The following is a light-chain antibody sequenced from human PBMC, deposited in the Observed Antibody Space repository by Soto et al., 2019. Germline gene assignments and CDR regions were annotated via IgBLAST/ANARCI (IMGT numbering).Light chain of an antibody. CDR1: SSDVGGYKY. V-gene: IGLV2-14*01. Sequence: QSALTQPASVSGSPGQSITISCTGTSSDVGGYKYVSWYQQYPGKAPKLMMYDVSNQPSGVSNRFSGSKSGNTASLTISGLQAEDEADYYCSSYTSSSPCVFGTGTKVTVL. CDR2: DVS. J-gene: IGLJ1*01. CDR3: SSYTSSSPCV.